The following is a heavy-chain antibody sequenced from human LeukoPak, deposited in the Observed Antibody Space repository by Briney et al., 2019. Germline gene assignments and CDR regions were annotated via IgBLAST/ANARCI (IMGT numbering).Heavy chain of an antibody. CDR1: GYSFTSYW. CDR2: IYPGDSDT. V-gene: IGHV5-51*01. J-gene: IGHJ5*02. CDR3: ARRDYYGSGSYNWFDP. D-gene: IGHD3-10*01. Sequence: GESLKISCEGSGYSFTSYWIGWVRQMPGKGLEWMGIIYPGDSDTRYSPSFQGQVTISADKSISTAYLQWSSLKASDTAMYYCARRDYYGSGSYNWFDPWGQGTLVTVSS.